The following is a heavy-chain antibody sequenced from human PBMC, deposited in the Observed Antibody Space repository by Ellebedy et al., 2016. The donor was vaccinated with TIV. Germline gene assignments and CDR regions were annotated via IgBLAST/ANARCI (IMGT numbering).Heavy chain of an antibody. CDR2: ISSSGSTI. D-gene: IGHD1-26*01. V-gene: IGHV3-48*04. CDR1: GFTFSSYS. CDR3: ARGPRIEGATATGH. Sequence: GESLKLSCAASGFTFSSYSMNWVRQAPGTGLEWVSYISSSGSTIYYADSVKGRFTISRDNAKNSLYLQMNSLRAEDTAVYSCARGPRIEGATATGHWGQGTLVTGSS. J-gene: IGHJ4*02.